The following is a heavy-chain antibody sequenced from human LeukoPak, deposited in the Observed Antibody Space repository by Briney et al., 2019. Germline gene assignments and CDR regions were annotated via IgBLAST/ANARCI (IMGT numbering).Heavy chain of an antibody. V-gene: IGHV3-30*03. CDR2: ISYDGSNK. CDR1: GFMFSNYW. D-gene: IGHD3-3*01. CDR3: ARAGGYYDFWSGYYSVSNRDYFDY. J-gene: IGHJ4*02. Sequence: HPGGSLRLSCAASGFMFSNYWMHWVRQAPGKGLEWVAVISYDGSNKYYADSVKGRFTISRDNSKNTLYLQMNSLRAEDTAVYYCARAGGYYDFWSGYYSVSNRDYFDYWGQGTLVTVSS.